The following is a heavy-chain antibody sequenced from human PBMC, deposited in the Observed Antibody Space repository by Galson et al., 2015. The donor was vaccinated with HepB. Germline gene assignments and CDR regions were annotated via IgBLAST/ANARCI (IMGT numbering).Heavy chain of an antibody. CDR3: ATPSVIGGDFDWLEGT. Sequence: SVKVSCKASGYTFTSYAMNWVRQAPGQGLEWMGWINTNTGNPTYAQGFTGRFVFSLDTSVSTAYLQISSLKAEDTAVYYCATPSVIGGDFDWLEGTWGQGTLVTVSS. V-gene: IGHV7-4-1*02. J-gene: IGHJ4*02. CDR1: GYTFTSYA. CDR2: INTNTGNP. D-gene: IGHD3-9*01.